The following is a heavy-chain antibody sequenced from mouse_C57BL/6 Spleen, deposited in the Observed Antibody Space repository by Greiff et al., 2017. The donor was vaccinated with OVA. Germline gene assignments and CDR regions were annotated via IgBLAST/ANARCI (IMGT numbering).Heavy chain of an antibody. CDR2: ISNGGGST. CDR3: ARSQRGYFDG. Sequence: EVMLVESGGGLVQPGGSLKLSCAASGFTFSDYYMYWVRQTPEKRLEWVAYISNGGGSTYYPDSVKGRFTISRDNAKNTLYLQMSRLKSEDTAMYYCARSQRGYFDGWGTGTTVTVSS. J-gene: IGHJ1*03. V-gene: IGHV5-12*01. CDR1: GFTFSDYY.